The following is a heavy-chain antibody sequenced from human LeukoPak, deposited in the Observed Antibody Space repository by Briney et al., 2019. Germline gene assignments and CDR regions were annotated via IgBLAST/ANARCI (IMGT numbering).Heavy chain of an antibody. CDR2: IYYSGST. J-gene: IGHJ5*02. D-gene: IGHD6-13*01. CDR1: GGSISSGGYS. V-gene: IGHV4-30-2*03. CDR3: ARHKKKGVWQQLPNWFDP. Sequence: SETLSLTCAVSGGSISSGGYSWSWIRQPPGKGLEWIGYIYYSGSTYYNPSLKSRVTISVDTSKNQFSLKLSSVTAADTAVYYCARHKKKGVWQQLPNWFDPWGQGTLVTVSS.